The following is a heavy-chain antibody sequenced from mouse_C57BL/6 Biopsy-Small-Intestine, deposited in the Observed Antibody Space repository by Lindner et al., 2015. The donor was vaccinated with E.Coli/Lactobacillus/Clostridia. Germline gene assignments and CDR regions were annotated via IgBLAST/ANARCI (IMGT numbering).Heavy chain of an antibody. V-gene: IGHV1-59*01. CDR2: INPTADTT. D-gene: IGHD1-1*01. J-gene: IGHJ4*01. CDR1: GYTFTSTSYY. CDR3: ARRGPCSRTSCSLDY. Sequence: SVKVSCKASGYTFTSTSYYMHWVRQAPGQGFEWMGVINPTADTTTYAQRFEGRIILARDTSPSTVYMELSSLTSEDTAIYYCARRGPCSRTSCSLDYWGQGTLVTVSP.